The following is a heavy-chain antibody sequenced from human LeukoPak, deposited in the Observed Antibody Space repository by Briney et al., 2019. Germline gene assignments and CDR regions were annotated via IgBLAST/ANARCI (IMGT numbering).Heavy chain of an antibody. CDR2: IYPSDSST. V-gene: IGHV5-51*01. CDR3: ARPTTYGSGVFDY. J-gene: IGHJ4*02. D-gene: IGHD3-10*01. CDR1: GYSFTSYW. Sequence: GESLKISCKTSGYSFTSYWIGWVRQMPGKGLEWMGIIYPSDSSTIYSPSFQGQVTISVDKSITTAYLQWSSLKASDTAMYYCARPTTYGSGVFDYWGQGTLVTVSS.